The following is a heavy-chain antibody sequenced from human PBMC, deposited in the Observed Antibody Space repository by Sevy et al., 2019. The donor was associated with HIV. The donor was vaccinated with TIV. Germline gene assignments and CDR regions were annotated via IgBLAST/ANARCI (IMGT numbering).Heavy chain of an antibody. CDR3: ARDHFYDYVWGSYRPDAFGI. Sequence: GGSLRLSCAASGFTFSSYSMNWVRQAPGKGLEWVSYISSSSSTIYYADSVKGRFTNSRDNAKNSLYLQMNSLRDEDTAVDYCARDHFYDYVWGSYRPDAFGIWGQGTMVTVSS. V-gene: IGHV3-48*02. D-gene: IGHD3-16*02. CDR2: ISSSSSTI. CDR1: GFTFSSYS. J-gene: IGHJ3*02.